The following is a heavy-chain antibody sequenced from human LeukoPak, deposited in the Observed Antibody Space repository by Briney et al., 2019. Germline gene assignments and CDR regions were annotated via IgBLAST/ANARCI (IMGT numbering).Heavy chain of an antibody. CDR3: ARARAGSYRRFYYMDV. CDR2: INHSGST. Sequence: SETLSLTCTVSGGSISSSSYYWGWIRQPPGKGLEWIGEINHSGSTNYNPSLKSRVTISVDTSKNQFSLKLSSVTAADTAVYYCARARAGSYRRFYYMDVWGKGTTVTVSS. V-gene: IGHV4-39*07. CDR1: GGSISSSSYY. D-gene: IGHD3-16*02. J-gene: IGHJ6*03.